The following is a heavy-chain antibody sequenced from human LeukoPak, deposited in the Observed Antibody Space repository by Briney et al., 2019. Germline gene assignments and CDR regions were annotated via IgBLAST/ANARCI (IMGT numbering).Heavy chain of an antibody. V-gene: IGHV4-34*01. D-gene: IGHD5-12*01. Sequence: SETLSLTCAVYGGSFCGDYWSWIRQPPGKGLEWSGEINHSGSTNYNPSLKSRVTIPLDTSKNQFSLKLSSVTAADTAVYYCARGLLATYWGQGTLVTVSS. J-gene: IGHJ4*02. CDR1: GGSFCGDY. CDR3: ARGLLATY. CDR2: INHSGST.